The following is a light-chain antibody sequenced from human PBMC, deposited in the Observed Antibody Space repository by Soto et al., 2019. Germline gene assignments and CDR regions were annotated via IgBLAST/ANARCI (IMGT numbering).Light chain of an antibody. J-gene: IGLJ1*01. CDR1: NSNVGTYNL. Sequence: QSVLTQPASMSGSPGQSITISCTGTNSNVGTYNLVSWYQHHPGKAPKLMIYQANKRPSGVSNRFSGSKSGNTASLTISGLQAEDEADYYCCSYAGSSTYVFGTGTKLTVL. CDR3: CSYAGSSTYV. V-gene: IGLV2-23*01. CDR2: QAN.